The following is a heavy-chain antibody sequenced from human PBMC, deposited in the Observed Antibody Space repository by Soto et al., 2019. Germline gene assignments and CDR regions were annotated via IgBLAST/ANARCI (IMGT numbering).Heavy chain of an antibody. D-gene: IGHD5-12*01. V-gene: IGHV3-21*01. CDR3: AREGRWLQPCFDY. CDR2: ISSSSSYI. CDR1: GFTFSSYS. Sequence: LRLSCAASGFTFSSYSMNWVRQAPGKGLEWVSSISSSSSYIYYADSVKGRFTISRDNAKNSLYLQMNSLRAEDTAVYYCAREGRWLQPCFDYWGQGALVTVSS. J-gene: IGHJ4*02.